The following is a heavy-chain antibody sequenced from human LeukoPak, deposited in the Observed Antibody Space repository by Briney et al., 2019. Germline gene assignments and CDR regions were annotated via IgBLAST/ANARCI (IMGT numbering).Heavy chain of an antibody. CDR2: ISGTTGRT. J-gene: IGHJ4*02. CDR3: AKDGVPSRWFGRNYFDY. D-gene: IGHD3-10*01. CDR1: GFTFSTYG. Sequence: GGSLRLSCTASGFTFSTYGMSWVRQAPGKGLEWVSAISGTTGRTYYADSVKGRFTISRDNSKNTLSLQMNSLRAEDTAVYYCAKDGVPSRWFGRNYFDYWGQGTLVTVSS. V-gene: IGHV3-23*01.